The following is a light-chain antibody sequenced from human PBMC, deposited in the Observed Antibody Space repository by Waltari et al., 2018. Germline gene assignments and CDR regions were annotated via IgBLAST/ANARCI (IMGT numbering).Light chain of an antibody. J-gene: IGKJ4*01. Sequence: DFQMTQSPSSLSASVGDRVTITCRASQSISTYLNWYQQKPGKAPNLLIYAASSLQSGVPSRFSGSGSGTDCTLTISSLQPEDFATYYCQQSYIPLTFVGGTKEEI. V-gene: IGKV1-39*01. CDR2: AAS. CDR3: QQSYIPLT. CDR1: QSISTY.